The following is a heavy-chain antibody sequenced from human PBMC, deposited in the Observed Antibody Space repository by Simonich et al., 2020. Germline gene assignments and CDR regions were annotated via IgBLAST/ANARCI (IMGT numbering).Heavy chain of an antibody. J-gene: IGHJ3*02. D-gene: IGHD6-13*01. CDR2: IYYSGTP. V-gene: IGHV4-39*01. Sequence: QLQLQESGPGLVKPSETLSLTCTVSGGSISSSSYYWGWIRQPPGKGLEWIGSIYYSGTPYHNPSLRSRVTISVDTSKNQFSRKLSSVTAADTAVYYCARHAGFAFDIWGQGTTVTVSS. CDR1: GGSISSSSYY. CDR3: ARHAGFAFDI.